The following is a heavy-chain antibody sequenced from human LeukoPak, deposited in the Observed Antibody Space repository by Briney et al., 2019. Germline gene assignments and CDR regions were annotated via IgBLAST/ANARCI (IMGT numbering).Heavy chain of an antibody. CDR3: AQYSSGWYGYYFDY. D-gene: IGHD6-19*01. V-gene: IGHV3-23*01. CDR2: ISGSGGST. Sequence: GGSLRLSCAASGFTFSSYAMSWVRQAPGKGLEWVSAISGSGGSTYYADSVKGRFTISRDNSKNTLYLQMNSLRAEDMAVYYCAQYSSGWYGYYFDYWGQGTLVTVSS. CDR1: GFTFSSYA. J-gene: IGHJ4*02.